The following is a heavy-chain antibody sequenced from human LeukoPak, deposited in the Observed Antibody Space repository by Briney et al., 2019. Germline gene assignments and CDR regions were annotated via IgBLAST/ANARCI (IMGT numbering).Heavy chain of an antibody. V-gene: IGHV3-9*01. J-gene: IGHJ4*02. CDR1: GFTFDDYA. D-gene: IGHD4-17*01. CDR2: ISWNSGSI. CDR3: ARAGRLQYGDYVAFDY. Sequence: GGSLRLSCAASGFTFDDYAMHWVRQAPGKGLEWVSGISWNSGSIGYADSVKGRFTISRDNAKNSLYLRMNSLRDEDTAVYYCARAGRLQYGDYVAFDYWGQGTLVTVSS.